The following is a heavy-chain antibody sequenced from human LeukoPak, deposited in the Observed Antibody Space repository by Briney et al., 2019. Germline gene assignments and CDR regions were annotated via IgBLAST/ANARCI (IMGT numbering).Heavy chain of an antibody. CDR3: ARGRVRTFGEVIVSRYYYMDV. CDR2: ISSSLDSSM. Sequence: GGSLILSCVASGSNFNKYGMHWVRQAPGKGLEWVSFISSSLDSSMYYADSVKGRFTISRDNAKNSLYLQMNSLRAEDTAVYYCARGRVRTFGEVIVSRYYYMDVWGKGTTVTVSS. J-gene: IGHJ6*03. CDR1: GSNFNKYG. V-gene: IGHV3-48*01. D-gene: IGHD3-16*02.